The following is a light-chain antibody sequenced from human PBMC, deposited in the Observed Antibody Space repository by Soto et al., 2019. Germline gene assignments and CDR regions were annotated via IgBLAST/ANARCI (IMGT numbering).Light chain of an antibody. Sequence: AIQLTQSPSSLSASVGDRVTISCRASQGIRNDLGWYQQKPGKAPNLLIYGASILQTGVPSRFSGSGSGADFTLTISSLQPEDSATYFCLQDYNYPRTFGQGTKVEI. J-gene: IGKJ1*01. CDR3: LQDYNYPRT. CDR1: QGIRND. CDR2: GAS. V-gene: IGKV1-6*01.